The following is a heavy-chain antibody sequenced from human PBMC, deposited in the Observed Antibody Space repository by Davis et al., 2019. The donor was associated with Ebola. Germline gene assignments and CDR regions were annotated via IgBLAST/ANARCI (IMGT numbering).Heavy chain of an antibody. D-gene: IGHD1-26*01. Sequence: MPSETLSLTCTVASGSVSSNVYSWNWIRQSPEKGLEWIGYVYNRGTTNYNPSLNSRFTIAKDTSRNQFSLERKSVTAGDTAVYYCAALFSGSYLAYVDVWGKGTTVTVS. J-gene: IGHJ6*03. V-gene: IGHV4-61*08. CDR1: SGSVSSNVYS. CDR3: AALFSGSYLAYVDV. CDR2: VYNRGTT.